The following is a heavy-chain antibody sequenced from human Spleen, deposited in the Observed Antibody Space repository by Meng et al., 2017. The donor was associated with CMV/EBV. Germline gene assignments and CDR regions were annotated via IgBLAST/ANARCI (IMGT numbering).Heavy chain of an antibody. Sequence: GESLKISCAASGFTFSNAWMSWVRQAPGKGLEWVGRIKSKTDGGTTDYAAPVKGRFTISRDDSKNTLYLQMNSLKTEDTAVYYCAKGYSGGPCHWGQGTLVTVSS. CDR1: GFTFSNAW. CDR3: AKGYSGGPCH. J-gene: IGHJ4*02. V-gene: IGHV3-15*01. D-gene: IGHD2-15*01. CDR2: IKSKTDGGTT.